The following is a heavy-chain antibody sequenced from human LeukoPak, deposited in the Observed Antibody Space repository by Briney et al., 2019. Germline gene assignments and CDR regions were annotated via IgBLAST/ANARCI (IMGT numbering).Heavy chain of an antibody. CDR1: GYTFTSYG. CDR2: ISAYNGNT. CDR3: ARGGTGSGWYGVPFDY. Sequence: ASVKVSCKASGYTFTSYGISWVRQAPGQGLEWMGGISAYNGNTNYAQKLQGRVTMTTDTSTSTAYMELRSLRSDDTAVYYCARGGTGSGWYGVPFDYWGQGTLVTVSS. D-gene: IGHD6-19*01. J-gene: IGHJ4*02. V-gene: IGHV1-18*01.